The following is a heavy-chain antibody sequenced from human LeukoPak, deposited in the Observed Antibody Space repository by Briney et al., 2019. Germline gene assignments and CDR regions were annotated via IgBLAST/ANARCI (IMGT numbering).Heavy chain of an antibody. V-gene: IGHV3-74*01. J-gene: IGHJ6*02. CDR3: ARVYQRWLQLHYYYYYGMDV. Sequence: PGGSLRLSCAASGFTFSSYWMHWVRQAQAKGLVWVSCINSDGSSTSYADSVKGRFTISRDNAKNTLHLQMNSLRAEDTAVYYCARVYQRWLQLHYYYYYGMDVWGQGTTVTVSS. CDR2: INSDGSST. CDR1: GFTFSSYW. D-gene: IGHD5-24*01.